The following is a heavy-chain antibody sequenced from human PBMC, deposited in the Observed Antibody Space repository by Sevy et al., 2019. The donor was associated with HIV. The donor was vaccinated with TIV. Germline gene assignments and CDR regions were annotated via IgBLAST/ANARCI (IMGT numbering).Heavy chain of an antibody. CDR3: ARSQIAAVCFQH. CDR2: IYSGGST. D-gene: IGHD6-13*01. CDR1: GFTVSSNY. J-gene: IGHJ1*01. V-gene: IGHV3-53*01. Sequence: GGSLRLSCAASGFTVSSNYMSWVRQAPGKGLEWVSVIYSGGSTYYADSVKGRFTISRDNSKNTLYLQMNSLRAEDTAVYYCARSQIAAVCFQHWGQGTLVTVSA.